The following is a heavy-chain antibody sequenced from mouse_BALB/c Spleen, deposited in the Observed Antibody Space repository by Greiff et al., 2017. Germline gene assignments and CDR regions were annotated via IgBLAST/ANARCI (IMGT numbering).Heavy chain of an antibody. D-gene: IGHD1-1*01. J-gene: IGHJ3*01. V-gene: IGHV5-12-2*01. CDR3: ARHGLRSSSWFAY. CDR2: ISNGGGST. Sequence: EVQLLQSGAGLVQPGGSLKLSCAASGFTFSSYHMSWVRQTPEQRLEWVAYISNGGGSTYYPDTVKGRFTISRDNASNTLYLQLSSLTSEDTAVYYCARHGLRSSSWFAYWGQGTLVTVSA. CDR1: GFTFSSYH.